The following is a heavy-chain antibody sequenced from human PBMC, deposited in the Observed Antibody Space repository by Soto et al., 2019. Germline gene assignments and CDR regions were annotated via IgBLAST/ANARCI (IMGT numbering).Heavy chain of an antibody. CDR1: GGSISSGDYY. J-gene: IGHJ4*02. CDR3: ARISGGSCYADY. CDR2: IYYSGST. V-gene: IGHV4-30-4*01. D-gene: IGHD2-15*01. Sequence: SETLSLTCTVSGGSISSGDYYWSWIRQPPGKGLEWIGYIYYSGSTYYNPSLKSRVTISVDTSKNQFSLKLSSVTAADTAVYYCARISGGSCYADYWGQGTLVTVSS.